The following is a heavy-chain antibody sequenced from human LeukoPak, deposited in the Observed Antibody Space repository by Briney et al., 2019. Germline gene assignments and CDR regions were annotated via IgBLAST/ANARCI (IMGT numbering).Heavy chain of an antibody. Sequence: GGSLPQTRAGCGFTFLTALLNWVRQAPGKGLEWVGHVKSKGVTTDYGAPVKGRFTISRDDSKNTVYLQMNSLEVEETAVYYCAADVSTFGSVELDYWGRGTLVTVSS. J-gene: IGHJ4*02. V-gene: IGHV3-15*01. CDR2: VKSKGVTT. D-gene: IGHD3-3*01. CDR3: AADVSTFGSVELDY. CDR1: GFTFLTAL.